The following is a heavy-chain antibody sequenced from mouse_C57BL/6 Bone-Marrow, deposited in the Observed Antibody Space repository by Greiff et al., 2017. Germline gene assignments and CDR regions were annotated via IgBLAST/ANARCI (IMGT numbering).Heavy chain of an antibody. D-gene: IGHD2-3*01. CDR1: GYTFTSYW. CDR2: IDPSDSYT. Sequence: QVQLQQPGAELVMPGASVKLSCKASGYTFTSYWMHWVKQRPGQGLEWIGEIDPSDSYTNYNQKFKGKSTLTVDKSSSTAYMQLSSLTSEDSAVYYCAIRAYDGYYWFAYWGQGTLVTVSA. CDR3: AIRAYDGYYWFAY. J-gene: IGHJ3*01. V-gene: IGHV1-69*01.